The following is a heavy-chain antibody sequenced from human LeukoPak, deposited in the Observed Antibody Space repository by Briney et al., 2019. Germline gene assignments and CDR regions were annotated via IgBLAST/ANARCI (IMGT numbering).Heavy chain of an antibody. J-gene: IGHJ4*02. Sequence: ASVKVSCKVSGYTLTELSMHWVRQAPGKGLEWMGGFDPEDGETIYAQRFQGRVTMTEDTSTDTAYMELSSLRSEDTAVYYCATAVRLGELSPDYWGQGTLVTVS. V-gene: IGHV1-24*01. CDR2: FDPEDGET. CDR3: ATAVRLGELSPDY. CDR1: GYTLTELS. D-gene: IGHD3-16*02.